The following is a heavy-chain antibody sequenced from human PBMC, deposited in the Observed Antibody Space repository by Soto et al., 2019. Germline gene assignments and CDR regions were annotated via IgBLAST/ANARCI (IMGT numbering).Heavy chain of an antibody. D-gene: IGHD2-21*01. J-gene: IGHJ5*02. CDR2: IFYSGST. CDR1: GGSISTSRSY. Sequence: PSETLSLTCSVSGGSISTSRSYWAWIRQPPGKGLEWLANIFYSGSTFYNPSLASRVSVSVDTSKNEFSLKLRSVTAADTAVYYCARQPTTGDTDLWFELWGQGTLVTVSS. CDR3: ARQPTTGDTDLWFEL. V-gene: IGHV4-39*01.